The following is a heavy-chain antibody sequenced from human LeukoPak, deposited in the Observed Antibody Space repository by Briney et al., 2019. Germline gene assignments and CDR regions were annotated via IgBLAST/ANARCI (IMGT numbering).Heavy chain of an antibody. CDR1: GGSISSGSYY. D-gene: IGHD3-10*01. CDR2: IYYSGST. J-gene: IGHJ6*03. CDR3: ARGALARLLWFGEWRALPMGEFSQGYYYMDV. Sequence: SSETLSLTCTVSGGSISSGSYYWSWIRQPAGKGLEWIGYIYYSGSTNYNPSLKSRVTISVDTSKNQFSLKLSSVTAADTAVYYCARGALARLLWFGEWRALPMGEFSQGYYYMDVWGKGTTVTISS. V-gene: IGHV4-61*10.